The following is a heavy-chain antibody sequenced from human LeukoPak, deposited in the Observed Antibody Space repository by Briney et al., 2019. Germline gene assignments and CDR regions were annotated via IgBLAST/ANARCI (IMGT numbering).Heavy chain of an antibody. CDR1: GGSFSSYY. Sequence: KSSETLSLTCTVSGGSFSSYYWSWIRQPPGKGLEWIGYIYYSGSTNYNPSLKSRVTISVDTSKNQFSLKLSSVTAADTAVYYCARDMGASPVRGDAFDIWGQGTMVTVSS. J-gene: IGHJ3*02. CDR2: IYYSGST. V-gene: IGHV4-59*01. CDR3: ARDMGASPVRGDAFDI. D-gene: IGHD3-10*01.